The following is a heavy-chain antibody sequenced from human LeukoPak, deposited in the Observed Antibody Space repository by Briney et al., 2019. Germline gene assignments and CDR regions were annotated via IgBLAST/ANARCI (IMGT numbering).Heavy chain of an antibody. V-gene: IGHV3-48*02. J-gene: IGHJ6*02. CDR1: GFTFSSYT. Sequence: GGSLRLSCAASGFTFSSYTMNWVRQAPGKGLEWVSYISSSSSTIYYADSVKGRFTISRDNAKNSLYLRMNSLRDEDTAVYYCAKNYYYGMDVWGQGTTVTVSS. CDR2: ISSSSSTI. CDR3: AKNYYYGMDV.